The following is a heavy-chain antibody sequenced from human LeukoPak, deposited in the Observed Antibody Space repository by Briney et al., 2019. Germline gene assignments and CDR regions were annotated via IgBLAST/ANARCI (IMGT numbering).Heavy chain of an antibody. D-gene: IGHD4-17*01. CDR2: IWYDGSNK. Sequence: GKSLRLSCAASGFTFSDYGMHWVRQAPGKGLEWVAIIWYDGSNKYYADSVKGRFTISRDNSKNTLYLQMNSLRDEDTAGYYCASEKDYGDYYFDYWGQGTLVTVSS. V-gene: IGHV3-33*01. J-gene: IGHJ4*02. CDR1: GFTFSDYG. CDR3: ASEKDYGDYYFDY.